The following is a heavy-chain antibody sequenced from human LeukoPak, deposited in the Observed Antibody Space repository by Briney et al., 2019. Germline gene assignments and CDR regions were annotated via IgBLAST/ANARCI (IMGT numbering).Heavy chain of an antibody. CDR2: INPNSGGT. J-gene: IGHJ3*02. V-gene: IGHV1-2*02. Sequence: GASVKVSCKASGYTFSGYYVHWVRQAPGQGLEWMGWINPNSGGTFYAQKFQGRLTMTRDTSTNTAFMELNNLRSDDTAVYYCARARGKYDIRAEEAFDIWGQGTMITTSS. D-gene: IGHD2-8*01. CDR1: GYTFSGYY. CDR3: ARARGKYDIRAEEAFDI.